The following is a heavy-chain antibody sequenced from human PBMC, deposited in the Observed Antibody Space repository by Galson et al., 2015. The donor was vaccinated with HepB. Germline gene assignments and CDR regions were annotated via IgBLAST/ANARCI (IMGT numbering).Heavy chain of an antibody. CDR2: IWSDGSKK. J-gene: IGHJ4*02. V-gene: IGHV3-33*01. D-gene: IGHD2-2*01. CDR1: GFTFSSYG. Sequence: SLRLSCAASGFTFSSYGIHWVRQAPGKGLEWVALIWSDGSKKYYADSVEGRFTTSRDNSKNTLYLQMNSLRAEDTAVYYCAREGAVVPTAMPLDYWGQGTLVTVSS. CDR3: AREGAVVPTAMPLDY.